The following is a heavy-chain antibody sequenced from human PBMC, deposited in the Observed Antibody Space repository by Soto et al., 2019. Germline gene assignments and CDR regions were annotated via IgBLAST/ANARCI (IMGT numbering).Heavy chain of an antibody. Sequence: SVKVSCKGSGFTFSRSAVQGLRQARIQHLERIGWIVVGSGNTNYAQKFQERVTITSDMSTSTAYMELSSLRSDDAAVYYCAADSGSDSGSYQFEYWGQGTLVTVSS. CDR1: GFTFSRSA. J-gene: IGHJ4*02. CDR3: AADSGSDSGSYQFEY. D-gene: IGHD1-26*01. CDR2: IVVGSGNT. V-gene: IGHV1-58*01.